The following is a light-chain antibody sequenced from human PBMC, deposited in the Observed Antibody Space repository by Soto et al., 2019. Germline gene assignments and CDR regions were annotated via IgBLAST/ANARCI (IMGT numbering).Light chain of an antibody. V-gene: IGKV3-20*01. CDR2: GAS. Sequence: ENVLTQSPGTLSLSPGKRATLSCRASQVTSRYLSWYQQRPGQAPRLLIYGASSRATGIPDRFSGSGSGTDFTLTISRLEPVDFAVYYCQQYSTSPISFGQGTRLEIK. CDR3: QQYSTSPIS. CDR1: QVTSRY. J-gene: IGKJ5*01.